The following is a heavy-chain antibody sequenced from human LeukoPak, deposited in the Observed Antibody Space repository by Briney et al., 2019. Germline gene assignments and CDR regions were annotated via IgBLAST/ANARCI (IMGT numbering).Heavy chain of an antibody. V-gene: IGHV4-34*01. J-gene: IGHJ3*02. CDR3: ARPTMTTGRSAFDI. Sequence: PSETLSLTCAVYGGSFSGYYWGWIRQPPGKGLEWIGEINHSGSTNYNPSLKSRVTISVDTSKNQFSLKLSSVTAADTAVYYCARPTMTTGRSAFDIWGQGTMVTVSS. D-gene: IGHD4-17*01. CDR1: GGSFSGYY. CDR2: INHSGST.